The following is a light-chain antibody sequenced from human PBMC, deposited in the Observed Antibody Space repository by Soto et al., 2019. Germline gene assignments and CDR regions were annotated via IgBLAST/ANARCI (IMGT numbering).Light chain of an antibody. CDR3: EQRSNRPPWLT. CDR1: QSVSGY. J-gene: IGKJ4*01. Sequence: EIVLTQSPATLSLSPGERATLSYRASQSVSGYLAWYQQKPGQTPRLLIFDTSNRATGIPAKFSASRSGSDFTLTITSLETEDSAVYYCEQRSNRPPWLTFGGGTKVEIK. CDR2: DTS. V-gene: IGKV3-11*01.